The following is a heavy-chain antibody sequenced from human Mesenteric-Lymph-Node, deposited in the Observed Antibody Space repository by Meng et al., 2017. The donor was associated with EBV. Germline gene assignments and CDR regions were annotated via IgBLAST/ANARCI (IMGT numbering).Heavy chain of an antibody. CDR3: AKDLTLQLCLRMARRIIGH. CDR1: SGTISTSVC. V-gene: IGHV4-4*02. CDR2: VYSTGNT. D-gene: IGHD3-10*01. Sequence: HVQLQAAVHGPVTPSGTLSITSTFSSGTISTSVCGDWLPQPPRKGLAWIGNVYSTGNTNSNPSLKSRATISLDTSKIQFSLKLTSVTAADTAVYFCAKDLTLQLCLRMARRIIGHWGQGTLVTVSS. J-gene: IGHJ4*02.